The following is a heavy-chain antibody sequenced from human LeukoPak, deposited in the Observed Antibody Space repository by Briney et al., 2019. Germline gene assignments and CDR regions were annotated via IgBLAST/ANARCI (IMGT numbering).Heavy chain of an antibody. CDR3: ARDANYYDSSGTLGY. Sequence: GGSLRLSCAASGFTFSSYSMNWVRQAPGKGLEWVSSISSSSSYIYYADPVKGRFTISRDNAKNSLYLQMNSLRAEDTAVYYCARDANYYDSSGTLGYWGQGTLVTVSS. CDR2: ISSSSSYI. D-gene: IGHD3-22*01. V-gene: IGHV3-21*01. CDR1: GFTFSSYS. J-gene: IGHJ4*02.